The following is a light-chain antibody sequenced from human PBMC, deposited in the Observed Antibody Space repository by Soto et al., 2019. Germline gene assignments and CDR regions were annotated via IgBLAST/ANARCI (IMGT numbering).Light chain of an antibody. V-gene: IGKV1-5*01. CDR3: QQCYMGWT. CDR2: DAS. J-gene: IGKJ1*01. Sequence: DIQMTQSPSTLSASVGDRVTITCRASQSIGRFLAWYQHQPGKAPKLLIYDASSLESGVPSRFSGTGSGTEFTFSITSLQREGFGTYYCQQCYMGWTFGQGTKVDFK. CDR1: QSIGRF.